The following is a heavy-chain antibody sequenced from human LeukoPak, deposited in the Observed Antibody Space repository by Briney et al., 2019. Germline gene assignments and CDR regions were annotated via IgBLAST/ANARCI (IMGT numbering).Heavy chain of an antibody. CDR2: IYYSGST. CDR1: GGSIGSYY. V-gene: IGHV4-59*01. Sequence: PSETLSLTCTVSGGSIGSYYWSWIRQPPGKGLEWIGYIYYSGSTNYNPSLKSRVTISVDTSKNQFSLKLSSVTAADTAVYYCARDQTHSSSSFAFDIWGQGTMVTVSS. J-gene: IGHJ3*02. CDR3: ARDQTHSSSSFAFDI. D-gene: IGHD6-6*01.